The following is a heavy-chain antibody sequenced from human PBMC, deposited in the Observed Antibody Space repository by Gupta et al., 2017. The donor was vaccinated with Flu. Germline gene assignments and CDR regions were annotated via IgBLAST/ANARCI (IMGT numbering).Heavy chain of an antibody. CDR2: ISSSSSYI. CDR1: GFTFSSYS. J-gene: IGHJ4*02. Sequence: VESGGGLVKPGGSLRLSCAASGFTFSSYSMNWVRQAPGKGLEWVSSISSSSSYIYYADSVKGRFTISRDNAKNSLYLQMNSLRAEDTAVYYCARDGLATVSYYFDYWGQGTLVTVSS. CDR3: ARDGLATVSYYFDY. D-gene: IGHD5-24*01. V-gene: IGHV3-21*01.